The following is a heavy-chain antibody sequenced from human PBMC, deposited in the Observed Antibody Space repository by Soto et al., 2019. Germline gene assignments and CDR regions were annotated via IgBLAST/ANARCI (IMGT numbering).Heavy chain of an antibody. CDR3: ASTRWCRYQYLIDV. D-gene: IGHD2-2*01. J-gene: IGHJ6*02. V-gene: IGHV1-3*01. CDR1: SETYTSYA. Sequence: DSVKLYCKASSETYTSYAMHCVLQTPGQRHELMGWINAGNGNTKYSQKLQGRVTITRDTSASTAYMEQCSKRSEDTAVYYCASTRWCRYQYLIDVSGQRTTVIVS. CDR2: INAGNGNT.